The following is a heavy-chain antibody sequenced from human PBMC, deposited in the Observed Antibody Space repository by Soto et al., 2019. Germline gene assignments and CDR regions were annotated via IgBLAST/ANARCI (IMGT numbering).Heavy chain of an antibody. J-gene: IGHJ5*02. CDR2: IYYNGST. CDR3: ARDSLTGNYFDP. CDR1: GGPISNYF. D-gene: IGHD1-7*01. V-gene: IGHV4-59*12. Sequence: SETLSLTCTVSGGPISNYFWSWILQPPGKGLEWVGFIYYNGSTHYNPSLKSRVTISVDKSKNRFSLKLSFVTAADTAVYYCARDSLTGNYFDPWGQGTLVTVSS.